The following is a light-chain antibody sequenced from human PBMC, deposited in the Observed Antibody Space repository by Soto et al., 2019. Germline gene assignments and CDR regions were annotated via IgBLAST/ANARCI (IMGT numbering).Light chain of an antibody. CDR2: KTS. CDR1: QSLLDSDGETY. J-gene: IGKJ2*01. CDR3: MQATQFPHT. V-gene: IGKV2-24*01. Sequence: EIVMTQTPLSSPVTLGQPASISCRSSQSLLDSDGETYLSWLQQRPGQPPRLLIYKTSSRFSGVPDRFSGSGAGTDFTLKISRVEVEDVGVYYCMQATQFPHTFVQGTKLEI.